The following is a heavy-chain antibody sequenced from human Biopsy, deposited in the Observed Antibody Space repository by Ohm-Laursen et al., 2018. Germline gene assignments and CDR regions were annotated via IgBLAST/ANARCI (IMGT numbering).Heavy chain of an antibody. J-gene: IGHJ5*01. CDR2: SNTDGSHT. Sequence: SLRLSCSASGFTFNNYWMHWVRQAPGKGLVWVPRSNTDGSHTNYADSVKGRFTTSTDSAKNTLYLYMSSLTVEDTAVYFCARDASQGFDSWGQGTLVTVSS. CDR3: ARDASQGFDS. CDR1: GFTFNNYW. V-gene: IGHV3-74*01.